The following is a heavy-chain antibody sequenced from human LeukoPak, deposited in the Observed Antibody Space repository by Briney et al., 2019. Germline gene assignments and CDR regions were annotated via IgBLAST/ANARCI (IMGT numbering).Heavy chain of an antibody. D-gene: IGHD6-13*01. Sequence: ASVKVSCKASGYTFTSYYMHWVRQAPGQGLEWMGVINPSGGSTSYAQKFQGRVTMTRDTSTTTVYMELSSPRSEDTAVYYCAREGGEYSSSWGNPGWDFYYWGQGTLVTVSS. CDR3: AREGGEYSSSWGNPGWDFYY. J-gene: IGHJ4*02. CDR1: GYTFTSYY. V-gene: IGHV1-46*01. CDR2: INPSGGST.